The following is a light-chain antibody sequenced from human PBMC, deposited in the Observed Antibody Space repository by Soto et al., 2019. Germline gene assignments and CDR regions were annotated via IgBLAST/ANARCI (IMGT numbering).Light chain of an antibody. J-gene: IGKJ2*01. CDR2: DSS. Sequence: EIVLTQSPATLSLSPGERATLSCRASQSVRTYLAWYQQKPGQAPRLLIFDSSNRATDVPARCSGSGSGTDFTLTISSLEPEEFAVYYCQQRSNWPGTFGQGTKLEIK. CDR3: QQRSNWPGT. V-gene: IGKV3-11*01. CDR1: QSVRTY.